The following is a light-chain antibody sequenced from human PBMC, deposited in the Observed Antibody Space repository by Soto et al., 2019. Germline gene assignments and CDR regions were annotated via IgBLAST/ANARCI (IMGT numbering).Light chain of an antibody. CDR2: GIF. Sequence: ETVLTQSPGHVSLSPGGRATLFCPTRQNVRSDYLAWYQQNPGQAPRLLIYGIFNRATGIPDRFSGSGSGTDFTLTISGLEPEDSAVYYCQHYDGSPRTFGPGTKVDIK. V-gene: IGKV3-20*01. CDR1: QNVRSDY. J-gene: IGKJ2*01. CDR3: QHYDGSPRT.